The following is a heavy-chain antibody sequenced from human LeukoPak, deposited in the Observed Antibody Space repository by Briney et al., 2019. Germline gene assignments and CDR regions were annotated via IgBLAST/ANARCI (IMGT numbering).Heavy chain of an antibody. V-gene: IGHV1-18*01. CDR1: GYTFTSYG. D-gene: IGHD2-2*01. Sequence: ASVKVSCKASGYTFTSYGISWVRQAPGQGLEWMGWISAYNGNTDHAQKLQGRVTMTTDTSTSTAYMELRSLRSDDTAVYYCARDTDIVVVPAAFPYYYYGMDVWGQGTTVTVSS. CDR3: ARDTDIVVVPAAFPYYYYGMDV. CDR2: ISAYNGNT. J-gene: IGHJ6*02.